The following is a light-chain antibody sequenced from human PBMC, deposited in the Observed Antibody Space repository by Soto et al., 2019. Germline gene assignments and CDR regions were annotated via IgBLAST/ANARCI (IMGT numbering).Light chain of an antibody. V-gene: IGKV3-20*01. J-gene: IGKJ2*02. CDR1: QSVSSSY. Sequence: EIVLTQSPGTLSLSPRERATLSCRASQSVSSSYLAWYQQKPGQAPRLLIYGASSRATGIPDRFSGSGYGTDFTLTISRLEPEDFAVYYCQQYGSRSTFGQGTKLEIK. CDR2: GAS. CDR3: QQYGSRST.